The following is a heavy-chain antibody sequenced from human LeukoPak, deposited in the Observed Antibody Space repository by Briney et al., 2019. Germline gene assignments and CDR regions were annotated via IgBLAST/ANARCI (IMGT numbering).Heavy chain of an antibody. D-gene: IGHD6-25*01. CDR3: ARDQIARYPATFDF. J-gene: IGHJ4*02. CDR2: IKLDGSDK. Sequence: PGGSLRLSCAAWGFTLSTYWMIWVPESPGKGVEGVATIKLDGSDKYYVGSVKGRFTISRDNAKNSLYLQMNSLGAEDTAVYYCARDQIARYPATFDFWGRGTLVTVSS. CDR1: GFTLSTYW. V-gene: IGHV3-7*01.